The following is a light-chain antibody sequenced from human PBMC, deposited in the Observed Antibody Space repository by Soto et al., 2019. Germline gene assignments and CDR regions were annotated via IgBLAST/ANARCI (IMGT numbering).Light chain of an antibody. V-gene: IGLV2-18*02. CDR1: SSDVGSYNG. CDR3: SSYTSSSTYV. CDR2: DVS. Sequence: QSALTQPPSVSGSPGQSVTISCTGTSSDVGSYNGVSWYQQPPGTAPTLMIYDVSNRPSGVPDRFSGSKSGNTASLTISGLQAEDEGDYYCSSYTSSSTYVFGSGTKSPS. J-gene: IGLJ1*01.